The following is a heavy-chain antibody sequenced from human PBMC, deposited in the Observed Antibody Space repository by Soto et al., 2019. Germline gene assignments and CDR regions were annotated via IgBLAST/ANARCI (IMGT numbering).Heavy chain of an antibody. CDR2: INPSGGST. CDR3: ARDSPTLIAASGSHAFDI. Sequence: QVQLVQSGAEVKKPGASVKVSCKASGYTFTSYYMHWVRQAPGQGLEWMGIINPSGGSTSYAQKFQCRVTMTRDTSTSTVYMELSSLRSEDTAVYYCARDSPTLIAASGSHAFDIWGQGTMVTVSS. V-gene: IGHV1-46*01. J-gene: IGHJ3*02. CDR1: GYTFTSYY. D-gene: IGHD6-13*01.